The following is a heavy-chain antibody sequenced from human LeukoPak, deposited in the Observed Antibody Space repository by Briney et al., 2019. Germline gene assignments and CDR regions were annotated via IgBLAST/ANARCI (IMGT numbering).Heavy chain of an antibody. CDR1: GGSISSSSHY. CDR3: ARHRGYYGSASKVDY. Sequence: SETLSLTCTVSGGSISSSSHYWGWIRQPPGKGLEWFGSIYYSGSTYYNPSLKSRVTISVDTSKNQFSLKLSSVTAADTALYYCARHRGYYGSASKVDYWGQGTLVTVSS. V-gene: IGHV4-39*01. D-gene: IGHD3-10*01. CDR2: IYYSGST. J-gene: IGHJ4*02.